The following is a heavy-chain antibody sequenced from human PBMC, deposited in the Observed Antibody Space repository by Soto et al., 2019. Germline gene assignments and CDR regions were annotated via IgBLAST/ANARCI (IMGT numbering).Heavy chain of an antibody. J-gene: IGHJ6*02. CDR2: ISSSSSYI. Sequence: PGGSLRLSCAASVFTFISYSMNWVRQAPGKGLEWVSSISSSSSYIYYADSVKGRFTISRDNAKNSLYLQMNSLRAEDTAVYYCARDVTTVTSFINSYYYGMDVWGQGTTVTVSS. CDR1: VFTFISYS. CDR3: ARDVTTVTSFINSYYYGMDV. V-gene: IGHV3-21*01. D-gene: IGHD4-17*01.